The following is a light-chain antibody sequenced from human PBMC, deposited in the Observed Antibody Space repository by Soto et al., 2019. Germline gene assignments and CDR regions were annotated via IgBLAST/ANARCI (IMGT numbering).Light chain of an antibody. V-gene: IGKV3-20*01. CDR2: GVS. J-gene: IGKJ1*01. CDR1: QSVISNY. CDR3: LQYGRAPKT. Sequence: IVLTQSPGTLSFSPGERATLSCRASQSVISNYLAWYQQKPGLAPRLLIYGVSIRATGIPDRFSGSGSGKDFTLTISRLEPEDFAVYYCLQYGRAPKTFGQGTKVDIX.